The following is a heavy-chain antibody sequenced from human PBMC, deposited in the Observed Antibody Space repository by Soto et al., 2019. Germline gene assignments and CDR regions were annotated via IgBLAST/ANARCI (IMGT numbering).Heavy chain of an antibody. V-gene: IGHV1-18*01. D-gene: IGHD5-18*01. J-gene: IGHJ6*01. CDR1: GYTFSNYG. Sequence: QGQLLQSGAEVKKPGASAKVSCEASGYTFSNYGISWVRQGPGQGLEWLGWISGYNGNTHYEEKGQDTIKTTTDTSPTAAYLDPTSLRSGETACYFCARDPGFGLGYSYGFAMDVWGRGTTVTVS. CDR2: ISGYNGNT. CDR3: ARDPGFGLGYSYGFAMDV.